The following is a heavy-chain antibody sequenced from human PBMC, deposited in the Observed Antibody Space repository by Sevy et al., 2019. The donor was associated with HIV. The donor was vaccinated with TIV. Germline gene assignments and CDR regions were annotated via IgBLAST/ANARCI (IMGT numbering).Heavy chain of an antibody. CDR1: GASISTNY. D-gene: IGHD5-18*01. CDR3: ARIWVHKGSYFDP. CDR2: IYYSGSA. Sequence: SETLSLTCTVSGASISTNYWSWIRQAPGKGLEWIGSIYYSGSANYNPSLQSRVIISVDQSKDQVSLRLSSVTAADTAVYYCARIWVHKGSYFDPWGQGTLVTVSS. J-gene: IGHJ4*02. V-gene: IGHV4-59*08.